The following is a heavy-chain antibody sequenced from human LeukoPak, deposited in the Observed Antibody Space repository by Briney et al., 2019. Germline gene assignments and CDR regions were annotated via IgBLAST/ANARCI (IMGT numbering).Heavy chain of an antibody. CDR1: GFTFSSYW. D-gene: IGHD6-13*01. CDR3: ASGQKLGF. V-gene: IGHV3-7*01. CDR2: IKQDGCDK. Sequence: GGSLRLSCVASGFTFSSYWMSWVRQAPGKGLEWVANIKQDGCDKYYVDSVKGRFTISRDNAKNSLYLQMNSLRAEDTAVYYCASGQKLGFWGQGTLVTVSS. J-gene: IGHJ4*02.